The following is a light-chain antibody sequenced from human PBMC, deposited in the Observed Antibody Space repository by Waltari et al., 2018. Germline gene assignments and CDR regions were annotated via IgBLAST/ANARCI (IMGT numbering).Light chain of an antibody. CDR2: GAS. J-gene: IGKJ3*01. CDR1: QTIYNKY. CDR3: QQFGTSPPTG. Sequence: EIVLTQSPGTLSLSPGEGATLSCRASQTIYNKYLAWYQQKSGQAPRLLIYGASSRATGIPDRFSGSGSGTDFTLTISRLEPEDFAVYFCQQFGTSPPTGFGPGTRLDVK. V-gene: IGKV3-20*01.